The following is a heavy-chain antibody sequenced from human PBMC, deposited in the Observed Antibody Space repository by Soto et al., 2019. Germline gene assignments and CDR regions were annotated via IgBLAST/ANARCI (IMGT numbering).Heavy chain of an antibody. CDR2: IDPSDSYP. CDR1: GYNFTSYW. J-gene: IGHJ6*02. V-gene: IGHV5-10-1*03. D-gene: IGHD6-13*01. Sequence: EVQLVQSGAEVKKPGESLRISCKGSGYNFTSYWINWVRQMPGKGLEWMGRIDPSDSYPNYSPSFQGHVTMSADKSTGTAYLQWSSLKASDTAMYYCVRQQQLVRGYYYYGMDVWGQGTTVTVSS. CDR3: VRQQQLVRGYYYYGMDV.